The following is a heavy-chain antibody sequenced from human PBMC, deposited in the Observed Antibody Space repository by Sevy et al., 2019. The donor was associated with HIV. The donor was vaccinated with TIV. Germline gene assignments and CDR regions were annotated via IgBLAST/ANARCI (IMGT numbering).Heavy chain of an antibody. Sequence: GESLKISRKGSGYSFSSHWIGWVRHMPGKGLGWMGIGLPEDSSTRYSPSFEGQVTFSADKSTSTAYLQWSGLKATGTAIYNCATSRSGYFDSSGYYIYWGQGTLVTVSS. J-gene: IGHJ4*02. CDR2: GLPEDSST. V-gene: IGHV5-51*01. CDR1: GYSFSSHW. D-gene: IGHD3-22*01. CDR3: ATSRSGYFDSSGYYIY.